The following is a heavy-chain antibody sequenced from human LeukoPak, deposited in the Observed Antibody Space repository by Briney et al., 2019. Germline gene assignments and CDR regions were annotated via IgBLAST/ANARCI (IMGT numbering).Heavy chain of an antibody. J-gene: IGHJ4*02. CDR3: ARGFRGYYYGSGSYFDY. Sequence: SETLSLTCAVYGGSFSGYYWSWIRQPPGKGLEWIGEINHSGSTNYSPSLKSRVTISVDTSKNQFSLKLSSVTAADTAVYYCARGFRGYYYGSGSYFDYWGQGTLVTVSS. CDR2: INHSGST. CDR1: GGSFSGYY. D-gene: IGHD3-10*01. V-gene: IGHV4-34*01.